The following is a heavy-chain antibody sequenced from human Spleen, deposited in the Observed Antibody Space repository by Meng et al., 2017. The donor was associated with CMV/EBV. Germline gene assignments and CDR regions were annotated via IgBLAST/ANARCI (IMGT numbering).Heavy chain of an antibody. D-gene: IGHD2-15*01. CDR1: GSSFTDYY. CDR3: ALYCSGGGCFTWFDP. CDR2: INPNSGGT. J-gene: IGHJ5*02. V-gene: IGHV1-2*06. Sequence: SGSSFTDYYIHWVRQAPGQGLEWMGRINPNSGGTNYEQKFQGRVTMTRDTSASTAYMELRRLRSDDTAVYYCALYCSGGGCFTWFDPWGQGTLVTVSS.